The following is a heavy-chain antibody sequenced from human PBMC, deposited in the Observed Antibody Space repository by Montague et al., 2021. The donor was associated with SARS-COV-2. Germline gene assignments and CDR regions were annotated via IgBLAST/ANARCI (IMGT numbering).Heavy chain of an antibody. D-gene: IGHD1-14*01. Sequence: SETLSLTCTVTGGSISSSSYYWGWIRQPPGKGLEWIGSIYYSGSTYYSPSLKSRVTISVDTSKNQFSLKLSSVTAADTAVYYCARVAPPSDTGCFDYWGQGTLVTVSS. J-gene: IGHJ4*02. CDR3: ARVAPPSDTGCFDY. V-gene: IGHV4-39*07. CDR1: GGSISSSSYY. CDR2: IYYSGST.